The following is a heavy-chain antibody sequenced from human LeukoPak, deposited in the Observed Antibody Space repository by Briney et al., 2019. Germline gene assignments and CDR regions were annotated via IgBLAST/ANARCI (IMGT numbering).Heavy chain of an antibody. Sequence: SETLSLTCAVSGYSISSGYYWGWIRQPPEKGLGGVGGIYHSGRTYYNPSLKSRVTISVDTSKHQFSLKLRSVTAADTAVYYCARRDYASSGYYYVGGFDYWGQGTLVTVSS. CDR3: ARRDYASSGYYYVGGFDY. CDR1: GYSISSGYY. D-gene: IGHD3-22*01. V-gene: IGHV4-38-2*01. CDR2: IYHSGRT. J-gene: IGHJ4*02.